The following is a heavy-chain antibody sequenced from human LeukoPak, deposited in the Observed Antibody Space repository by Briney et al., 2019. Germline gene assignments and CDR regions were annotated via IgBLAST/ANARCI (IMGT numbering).Heavy chain of an antibody. D-gene: IGHD6-19*01. CDR1: GGTFISYA. CDR3: ARVLVFSSGWYISYFDL. V-gene: IGHV1-69*13. J-gene: IGHJ2*01. CDR2: IIPIFGTA. Sequence: GASVKVSRKASGGTFISYAISWVRQAPGQGLEWMGGIIPIFGTANYAQKFQGRVTITADESTSTAYMELSSLRSEDTAVYYCARVLVFSSGWYISYFDLWGRGTLVTVSS.